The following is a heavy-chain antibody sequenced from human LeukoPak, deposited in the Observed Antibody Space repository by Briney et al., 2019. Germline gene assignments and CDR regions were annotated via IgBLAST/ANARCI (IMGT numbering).Heavy chain of an antibody. J-gene: IGHJ4*02. CDR1: GFTFSSYA. Sequence: GGSLRLSCAASGFTFSSYAMSWVRQAPGKGLEWVSAISGSGGSTYYADSVKGRFTISRDNSKNTLYLKMNSLRAEDTAVYYCANRVVVPAAIDYWGQGTLVTVSS. V-gene: IGHV3-23*01. D-gene: IGHD2-2*01. CDR2: ISGSGGST. CDR3: ANRVVVPAAIDY.